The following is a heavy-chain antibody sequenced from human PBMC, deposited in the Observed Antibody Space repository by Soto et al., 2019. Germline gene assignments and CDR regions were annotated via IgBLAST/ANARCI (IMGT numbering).Heavy chain of an antibody. J-gene: IGHJ4*02. CDR3: ASGKYYDILTGYSAHFDY. Sequence: PGGSLRLSCAASGFTVSSNYMTWFRQAPGKGLEWVSVIYSGDSTYYADSVKGRFTISRDNSKNTLYLQMNSLRAEDTAVYYCASGKYYDILTGYSAHFDYWGQGTLVTVSS. D-gene: IGHD3-9*01. CDR1: GFTVSSNY. CDR2: IYSGDST. V-gene: IGHV3-53*01.